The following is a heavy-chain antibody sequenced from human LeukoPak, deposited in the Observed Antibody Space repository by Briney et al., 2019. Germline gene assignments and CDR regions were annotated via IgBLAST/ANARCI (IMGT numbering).Heavy chain of an antibody. J-gene: IGHJ6*03. D-gene: IGHD2/OR15-2a*01. CDR1: GGSISSSSYY. V-gene: IGHV4-39*07. CDR2: IYYSGST. Sequence: ASETLFLTCTVSGGSISSSSYYWGWIRQPPGKGLEWIGSIYYSGSTYYNPSLKSRVTISVDTSKNQFSLKLSSVTAADTAVYYCAITGPIYDPYCYYMDVWGKGTTVTVSS. CDR3: AITGPIYDPYCYYMDV.